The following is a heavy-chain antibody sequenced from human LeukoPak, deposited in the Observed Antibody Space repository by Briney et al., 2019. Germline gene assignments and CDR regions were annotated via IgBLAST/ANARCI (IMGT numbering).Heavy chain of an antibody. CDR3: ARDNGGDYWYSDI. Sequence: SETLSLTCTVSGASISTYHWSWIRQPAGKGLEWIGRMYTSGSTNYNPSLKSRVTMSVDTSKNQLSLKLSSVTAADTAVYFCARDNGGDYWYSDIWGRGTLVTVSS. CDR1: GASISTYH. CDR2: MYTSGST. D-gene: IGHD2-21*01. J-gene: IGHJ2*01. V-gene: IGHV4-4*07.